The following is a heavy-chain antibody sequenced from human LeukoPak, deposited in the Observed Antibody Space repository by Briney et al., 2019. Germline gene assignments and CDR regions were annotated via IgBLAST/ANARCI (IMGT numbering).Heavy chain of an antibody. CDR2: ISSSSSYI. Sequence: GGSLRLSCAASGFTFSSYSMNWVRQAPGKGLEWVSSISSSSSYIYYADSVKGRFTISRDNAKNSLYLQMNSLRGEDTAVYYCARDNESGAFDIWGQGTMVTVSS. J-gene: IGHJ3*02. CDR1: GFTFSSYS. CDR3: ARDNESGAFDI. V-gene: IGHV3-21*01. D-gene: IGHD3-3*01.